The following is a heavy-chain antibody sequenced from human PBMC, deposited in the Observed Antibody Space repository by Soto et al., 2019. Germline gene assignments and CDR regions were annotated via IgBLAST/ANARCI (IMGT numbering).Heavy chain of an antibody. J-gene: IGHJ6*02. D-gene: IGHD6-19*01. CDR3: ARLNFIAVAGREDYYGMDV. V-gene: IGHV1-69*12. Sequence: QVQLVQSGAEVKKPGSSVKVSCKASGGTFSSYAISWVRQAPGQGLEWMGGIIPIFGTANYAQKFQGRVTITADESTSTAYMELSSLRSEDTAVYYCARLNFIAVAGREDYYGMDVWGQGTTVTVSS. CDR2: IIPIFGTA. CDR1: GGTFSSYA.